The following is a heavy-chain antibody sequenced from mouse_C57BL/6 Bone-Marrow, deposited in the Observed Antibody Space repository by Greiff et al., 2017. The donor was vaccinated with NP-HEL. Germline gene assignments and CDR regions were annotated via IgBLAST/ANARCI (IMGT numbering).Heavy chain of an antibody. Sequence: EVQLQQSGPELVKPGASVKISCKASGYTFTDYYMNWVKQSHGKSLEWIGDINPNNGGTSYNQKFKGKATLTVDKSSSKAYMELRSLTSEDSAVDYCATYSPYFGYWGQGTTLTVSS. CDR2: INPNNGGT. CDR3: ATYSPYFGY. V-gene: IGHV1-26*01. J-gene: IGHJ2*01. D-gene: IGHD2-12*01. CDR1: GYTFTDYY.